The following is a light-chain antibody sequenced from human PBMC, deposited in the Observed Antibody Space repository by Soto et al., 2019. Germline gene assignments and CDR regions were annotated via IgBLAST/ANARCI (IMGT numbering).Light chain of an antibody. V-gene: IGLV2-23*01. CDR1: SSDIGNYNL. J-gene: IGLJ2*01. CDR3: CSYAGTVV. CDR2: EDS. Sequence: QSALTQPASVSGSPGQSITISCTGTSSDIGNYNLVSWYQQHPGKAPKLLIYEDSKRPSGVSNRFSGSKSGNTASLTISGLQAEDEADYYCCSYAGTVVFGGGTKLTV.